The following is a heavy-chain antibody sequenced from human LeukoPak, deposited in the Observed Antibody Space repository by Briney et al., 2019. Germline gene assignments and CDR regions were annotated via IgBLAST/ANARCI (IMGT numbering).Heavy chain of an antibody. Sequence: GRSLRLSCAASGFTFSSYGMHWVRQAPGKGREWVAVISYDGSNKYYADSVKRRFTISRDNSKNTLYLQMNSLRAEETAVYYCAKLSAVAGMGFDPWGQGTLVTVSS. CDR1: GFTFSSYG. CDR3: AKLSAVAGMGFDP. D-gene: IGHD6-19*01. V-gene: IGHV3-30*18. J-gene: IGHJ5*02. CDR2: ISYDGSNK.